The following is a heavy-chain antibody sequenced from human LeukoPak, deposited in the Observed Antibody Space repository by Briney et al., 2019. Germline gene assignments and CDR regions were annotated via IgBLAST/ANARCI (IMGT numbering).Heavy chain of an antibody. CDR2: INPNSGGT. J-gene: IGHJ4*02. CDR1: GYTFTGYY. D-gene: IGHD2-2*01. V-gene: IGHV1-2*02. CDR3: ARVPPAGYCSSTSCYGPFDY. Sequence: ASVKVSCKASGYTFTGYYTHWVRQAPGQGLEWMGWINPNSGGTNYAQKFQGRVTMTRDTSISTAYMELSRLRSDDTAVYYCARVPPAGYCSSTSCYGPFDYWGQGTLVTVSS.